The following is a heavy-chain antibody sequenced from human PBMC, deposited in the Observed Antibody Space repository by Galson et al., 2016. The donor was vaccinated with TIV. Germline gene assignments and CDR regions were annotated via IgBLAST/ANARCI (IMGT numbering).Heavy chain of an antibody. D-gene: IGHD3-22*01. CDR1: GFTFSGYA. J-gene: IGHJ4*02. CDR3: AKMDSSGFDYVRRFDF. Sequence: SLRLSCAASGFTFSGYAMSWVRQAPGKGLEWVSGISAGGGRTNYADSVKGRFTISRDNPKNTLYLQMSSLRAEDTAVYCCAKMDSSGFDYVRRFDFWGQGTLATVSS. CDR2: ISAGGGRT. V-gene: IGHV3-23*01.